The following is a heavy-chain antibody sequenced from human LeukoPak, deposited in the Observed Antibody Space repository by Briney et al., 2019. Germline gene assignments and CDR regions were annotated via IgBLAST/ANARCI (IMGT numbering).Heavy chain of an antibody. CDR1: GSSFTNYW. J-gene: IGHJ4*02. V-gene: IGHV5-51*01. D-gene: IGHD2-21*02. CDR3: GGQTYCRADCCIDY. Sequence: GESLTTSSVGSGSSFTNYWIGCVRQLPGKGLGWVGIIYSRDTDTTSSPSFQGQVTISPDKNNNLPYLESRSVKAPDPSICLCGGQTYCRADCCIDYWGQGTLVTVSS. CDR2: IYSRDTDT.